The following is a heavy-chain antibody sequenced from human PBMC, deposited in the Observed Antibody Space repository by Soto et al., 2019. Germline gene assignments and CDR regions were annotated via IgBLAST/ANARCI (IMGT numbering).Heavy chain of an antibody. D-gene: IGHD5-12*01. CDR3: ARDIVATIGPDYYYYMDV. Sequence: PSETLSLTCTVSGGSISSGGYYWSWILQHPGKGLEWIGYIYYSGSTYYNPSLKSRVTISVDTSKNQFSLKLSSVTAADTAVYYCARDIVATIGPDYYYYMDVWGKGTRSPSP. CDR2: IYYSGST. CDR1: GGSISSGGYY. V-gene: IGHV4-31*03. J-gene: IGHJ6*03.